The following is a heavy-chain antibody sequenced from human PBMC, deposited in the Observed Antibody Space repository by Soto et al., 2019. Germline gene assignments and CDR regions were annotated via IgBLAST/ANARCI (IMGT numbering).Heavy chain of an antibody. CDR1: GGSISSSSYY. D-gene: IGHD3-16*01. J-gene: IGHJ4*02. V-gene: IGHV4-39*02. CDR3: AREFPYYVSSDSYLDY. CDR2: IYYSGST. Sequence: SETLSLTCTVSGGSISSSSYYWGWIRQPPGKGLEWIGSIYYSGSTYYNPSLKSRVTISVDTSKNQFSLKLSSVTPEDTAVYYRAREFPYYVSSDSYLDYWGQGALVTVSS.